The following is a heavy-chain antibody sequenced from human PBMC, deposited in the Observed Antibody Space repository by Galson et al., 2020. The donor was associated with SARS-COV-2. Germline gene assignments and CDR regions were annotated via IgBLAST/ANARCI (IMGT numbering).Heavy chain of an antibody. J-gene: IGHJ5*02. V-gene: IGHV4-31*01. CDR1: GGSISSGGYY. Sequence: SATLSLTCTVSGGSISSGGYYWSWIRQHPGKGLEWIGYIYYSGSTYYNPSLKSLVTISVDTSKNQFSLKLSSVTAADTAVYYCARAYILTGLGWFDPWGQGTLVTVSS. CDR2: IYYSGST. D-gene: IGHD3-9*01. CDR3: ARAYILTGLGWFDP.